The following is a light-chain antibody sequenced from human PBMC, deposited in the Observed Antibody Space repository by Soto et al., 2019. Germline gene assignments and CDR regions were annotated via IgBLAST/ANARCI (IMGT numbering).Light chain of an antibody. Sequence: QSALTQPASVSGSPGQSITISCTVTSSDVATYNFVSWYQQQPGKAPKLMIYQVTNRPSGVSNRFSGSRSGNTASLTISGLQAEDEADYYCSLYTDSSNYVFGTGTKLTVL. CDR2: QVT. V-gene: IGLV2-14*01. CDR1: SSDVATYNF. J-gene: IGLJ1*01. CDR3: SLYTDSSNYV.